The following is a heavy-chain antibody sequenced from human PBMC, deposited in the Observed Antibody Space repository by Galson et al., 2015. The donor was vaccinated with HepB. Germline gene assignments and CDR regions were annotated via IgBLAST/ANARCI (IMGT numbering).Heavy chain of an antibody. D-gene: IGHD4-17*01. V-gene: IGHV3-23*01. CDR3: AKDQDRRDYGDPPEYFQH. CDR2: ISGSGGST. CDR1: GFTFSSYA. Sequence: SLRLSCAASGFTFSSYAMSWVRQAPGKGLEWVSAISGSGGSTYYADSVKGRFTISRDNSKNTLYLQMNSLRAEDTAVYYCAKDQDRRDYGDPPEYFQHWGQGTLVTVSS. J-gene: IGHJ1*01.